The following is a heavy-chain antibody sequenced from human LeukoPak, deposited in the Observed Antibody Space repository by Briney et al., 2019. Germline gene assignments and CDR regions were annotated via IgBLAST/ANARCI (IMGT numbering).Heavy chain of an antibody. V-gene: IGHV1-2*06. Sequence: ASVKVSCKASGGTFSSYTISWVRQAPGQGLEWMGRINPNSGGTNYAQKFQGSVTMTTATSTSTAYMELSRLRSDDTAVYYCARAGYCSGGSCLRAPTNWFDPWGEGTLVTVSS. D-gene: IGHD2-15*01. CDR1: GGTFSSYT. CDR3: ARAGYCSGGSCLRAPTNWFDP. CDR2: INPNSGGT. J-gene: IGHJ5*02.